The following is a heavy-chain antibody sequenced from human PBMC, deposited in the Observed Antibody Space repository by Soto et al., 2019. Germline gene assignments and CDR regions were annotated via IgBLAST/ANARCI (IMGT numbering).Heavy chain of an antibody. D-gene: IGHD6-19*01. V-gene: IGHV3-23*01. CDR2: ISGSVSST. J-gene: IGHJ6*02. CDR1: GFTFSSYA. CDR3: AKSPGSGWAYYYYGMDV. Sequence: GGSLRLSCAASGFTFSSYAMSWVRQAPGKGLEWVSAISGSVSSTYYADSVKGRFTISRDNPRNTLYLQMNSLRAEDTAVYYCAKSPGSGWAYYYYGMDVWGQGTTVTVSS.